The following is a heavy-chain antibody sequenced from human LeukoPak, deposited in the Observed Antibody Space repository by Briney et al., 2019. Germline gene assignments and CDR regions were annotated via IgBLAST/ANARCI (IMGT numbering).Heavy chain of an antibody. J-gene: IGHJ4*02. Sequence: PGGSLRLSCAASGFTFSSYVMSWVRQAPGKGLEWVSGISGSGGSTYYADSVKGRFTISRDNAKNSLYLQMNSLRDDDTAVYFCTRDQGWQQFDSWGQGTLVTVSS. CDR2: ISGSGGST. CDR3: TRDQGWQQFDS. V-gene: IGHV3-23*01. D-gene: IGHD5-24*01. CDR1: GFTFSSYV.